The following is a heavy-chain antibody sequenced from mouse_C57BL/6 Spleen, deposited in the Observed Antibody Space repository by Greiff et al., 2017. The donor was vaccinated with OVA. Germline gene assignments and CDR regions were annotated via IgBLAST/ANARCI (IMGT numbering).Heavy chain of an antibody. CDR2: IDPSDSET. J-gene: IGHJ2*01. D-gene: IGHD2-3*01. CDR3: ARYDGYYRGY. V-gene: IGHV1-52*01. Sequence: VQLQQPGAELVRPGSSVKLSCKASGYTFTSYWMHWVKQRPIQGLEWIGNIDPSDSETHYNQKFKDKATLTVDKSSSTAYMQLSSLTSEDSAVYYCARYDGYYRGYWGQGTTLTVSS. CDR1: GYTFTSYW.